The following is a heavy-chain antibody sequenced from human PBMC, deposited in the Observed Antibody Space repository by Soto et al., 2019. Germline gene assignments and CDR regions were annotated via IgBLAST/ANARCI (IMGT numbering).Heavy chain of an antibody. CDR2: IYSGGRT. D-gene: IGHD3-22*01. CDR3: ARDMQLFSFGYQRGNYFDY. V-gene: IGHV3-66*01. J-gene: IGHJ4*02. CDR1: GLTVSSNS. Sequence: SLRLSCVVSGLTVSSNSMNWVRQAPGKGLEWVAIIYSGGRTNYADSVKGRFAISRDTSKNTLYLQMTTLRVEDTAVYYCARDMQLFSFGYQRGNYFDYWGQGALVTVS.